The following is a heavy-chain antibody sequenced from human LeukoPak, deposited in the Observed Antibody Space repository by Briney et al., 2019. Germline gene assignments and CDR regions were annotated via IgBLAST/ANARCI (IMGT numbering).Heavy chain of an antibody. CDR1: GASISNYY. Sequence: SETLSLTCTVSGASISNYYWSWIRQAPEKGLEWMGHIHSSGGSSYYPSLKSRLTLSIDTSRNQLSLKLPSVTAADTAVYFCARLGSYHDFWGQGALVTVSS. CDR2: IHSSGGS. J-gene: IGHJ4*02. CDR3: ARLGSYHDF. V-gene: IGHV4-4*09. D-gene: IGHD1-26*01.